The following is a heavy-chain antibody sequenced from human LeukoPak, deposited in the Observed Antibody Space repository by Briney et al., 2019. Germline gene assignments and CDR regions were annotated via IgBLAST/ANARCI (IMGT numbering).Heavy chain of an antibody. Sequence: PGGSLRLSYAASGFSFSNYAMAWVRQAPGKGLEWVSAISDSGGNTYYADSMKGRFTISRDNSKNTLYVQMNNLRAEDTAVYYCAKERRDYGDPLDYWGQGTLVTVSS. CDR3: AKERRDYGDPLDY. D-gene: IGHD4-17*01. CDR1: GFSFSNYA. J-gene: IGHJ4*02. V-gene: IGHV3-23*01. CDR2: ISDSGGNT.